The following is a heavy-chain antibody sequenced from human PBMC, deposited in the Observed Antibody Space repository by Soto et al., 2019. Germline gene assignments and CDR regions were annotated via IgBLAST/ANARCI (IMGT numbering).Heavy chain of an antibody. CDR2: INHSGST. CDR3: ARGYIVVVQAATTFTRYYYYMDV. Sequence: PSETLSLTCAVYGGSFSGYYWSWIRQPPGKGLEWIGEINHSGSTNYNPSLKSRVTISVDTSKNQFSLKLSSVTAADTAVYYCARGYIVVVQAATTFTRYYYYMDVWGKGTTVTVSS. D-gene: IGHD2-2*01. CDR1: GGSFSGYY. J-gene: IGHJ6*03. V-gene: IGHV4-34*01.